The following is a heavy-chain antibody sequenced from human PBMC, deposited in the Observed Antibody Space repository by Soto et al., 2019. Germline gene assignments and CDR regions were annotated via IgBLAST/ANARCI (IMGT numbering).Heavy chain of an antibody. CDR2: INYSGST. CDR3: ARGRKDYTIYYGMDV. V-gene: IGHV4-39*07. Sequence: PSETLSLTCTVSSGTICSSSYYWGWKKQPPGKGLEWIGEINYSGSTNYNPSLKSRVTISVDTSKNQFSLKLSSVTAADTAVYYCARGRKDYTIYYGMDVWGQGTTVTVSS. D-gene: IGHD3-3*01. CDR1: SGTICSSSYY. J-gene: IGHJ6*02.